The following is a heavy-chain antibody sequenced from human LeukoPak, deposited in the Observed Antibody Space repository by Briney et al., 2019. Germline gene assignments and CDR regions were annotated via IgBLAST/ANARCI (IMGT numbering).Heavy chain of an antibody. CDR3: ARRQLVLDAFDI. J-gene: IGHJ3*02. CDR1: GGSISSYY. Sequence: SETLSLTCTGSGGSISSYYWSWIRQPPGKGLEWIGYIYYSGSTNYNPSLKSRVTISVDTSKNQFSLKLSSVTAADTAVYYCARRQLVLDAFDIWGQGTMVTVSS. V-gene: IGHV4-59*01. D-gene: IGHD6-6*01. CDR2: IYYSGST.